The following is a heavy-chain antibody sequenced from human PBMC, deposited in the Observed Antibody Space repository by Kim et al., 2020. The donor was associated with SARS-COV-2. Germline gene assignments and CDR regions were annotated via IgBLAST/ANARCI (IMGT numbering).Heavy chain of an antibody. CDR2: INPNGGST. CDR3: ARSYAREGAFDV. CDR1: GYSFTSYY. J-gene: IGHJ3*01. V-gene: IGHV1-46*01. Sequence: ASVKVSCKTSGYSFTSYYVHWVRQAPGQGLEWMGIINPNGGSTPYAQKFQGRLTMTSDTSTTTVHMELSSLTFDDSAMFYCARSYAREGAFDVWGQGTMVTISS. D-gene: IGHD2-2*01.